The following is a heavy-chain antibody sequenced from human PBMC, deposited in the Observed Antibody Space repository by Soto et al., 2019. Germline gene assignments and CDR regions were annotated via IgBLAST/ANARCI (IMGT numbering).Heavy chain of an antibody. J-gene: IGHJ2*01. CDR1: GFTFSNYA. CDR3: ARDSYRNSGGWYWYFDL. D-gene: IGHD4-4*01. CDR2: ISYDGSSK. V-gene: IGHV3-30-3*01. Sequence: VQLVESGGGVVQPGRSLTLSCAASGFTFSNYAIHCVRQAPGKGLEWVAVISYDGSSKYYADSVKGRFSISRDNSKNTLYLQMNGLRVEDTAVYYCARDSYRNSGGWYWYFDLWGRGTLVTVSS.